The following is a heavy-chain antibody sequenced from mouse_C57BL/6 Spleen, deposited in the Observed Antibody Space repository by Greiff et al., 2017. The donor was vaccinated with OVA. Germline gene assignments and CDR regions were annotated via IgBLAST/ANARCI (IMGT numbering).Heavy chain of an antibody. J-gene: IGHJ2*01. Sequence: EVQLQQSGPELVKPGASVKISCKASGYSFTGYYMNWVKQSPEKSLEWIGEINPSTGGTTYNQKFKAKATLTVDKSSSTAYMQLKSLTSEDSAVYYCARYGTGGFYYFDYWGKGTTLTVSS. CDR2: INPSTGGT. D-gene: IGHD3-3*01. V-gene: IGHV1-42*01. CDR1: GYSFTGYY. CDR3: ARYGTGGFYYFDY.